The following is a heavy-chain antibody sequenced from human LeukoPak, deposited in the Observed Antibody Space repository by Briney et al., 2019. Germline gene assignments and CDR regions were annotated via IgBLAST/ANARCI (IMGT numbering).Heavy chain of an antibody. CDR2: ASGSGDRT. J-gene: IGHJ6*03. CDR1: GFIFSGDN. D-gene: IGHD6-19*01. Sequence: GGSLRLSCTASGFIFSGDNMSWVRQAPGKGLEWVSAASGSGDRTYYADSVRGRFTISRDNSKNTLFLQMNTLRVEDTAVYHCARVVAGRHTGYSSGWQAYYYYMDVWGKGTTVTVSS. CDR3: ARVVAGRHTGYSSGWQAYYYYMDV. V-gene: IGHV3-23*01.